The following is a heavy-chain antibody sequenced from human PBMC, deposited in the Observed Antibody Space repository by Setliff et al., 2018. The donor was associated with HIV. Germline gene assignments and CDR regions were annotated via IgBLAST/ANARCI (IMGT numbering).Heavy chain of an antibody. CDR3: ARDSGYCANGVCSDNY. V-gene: IGHV1-69*13. Sequence: GASVKVSCKASGDTFSNFAISWVRQAPGQGLEWMGGIIPIFGTANYAQKFQARVTITADESTSTAYMELSSLRSEDTAMYYCARDSGYCANGVCSDNYWGQGTLVTVSS. J-gene: IGHJ4*02. CDR2: IIPIFGTA. D-gene: IGHD2-8*01. CDR1: GDTFSNFA.